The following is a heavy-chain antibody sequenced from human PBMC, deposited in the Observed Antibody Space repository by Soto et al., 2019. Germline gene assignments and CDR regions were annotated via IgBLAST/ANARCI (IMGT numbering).Heavy chain of an antibody. J-gene: IGHJ6*02. Sequence: EVQLLESGGGLVQPGGSLRLSCAASGFTFSSYAMSWVRQAPGKGLEWVSAISGSGGSTYYVDSVKGRFTISRDNSKNTLYLQMNSLRVEDTAVYYCEKINGGPTLMDVWGQGTTVTVSS. D-gene: IGHD2-8*01. CDR3: EKINGGPTLMDV. CDR1: GFTFSSYA. V-gene: IGHV3-23*01. CDR2: ISGSGGST.